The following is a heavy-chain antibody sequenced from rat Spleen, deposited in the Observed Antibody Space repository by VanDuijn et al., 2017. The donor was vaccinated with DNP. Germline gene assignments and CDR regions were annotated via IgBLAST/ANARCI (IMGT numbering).Heavy chain of an antibody. CDR3: ATLNFYASLSEYFDY. D-gene: IGHD1-12*01. Sequence: EVQLVESGGGLVQPGRSMKLSCAASGFTFSNYYMAWVRQAPTKGLEWVASISTGGGNTYYRDSVKGRFTISRDNAKSTLYLQMDSLRSEETATYYCATLNFYASLSEYFDYWGQGVMVTVSS. CDR2: ISTGGGNT. CDR1: GFTFSNYY. J-gene: IGHJ2*01. V-gene: IGHV5S11*01.